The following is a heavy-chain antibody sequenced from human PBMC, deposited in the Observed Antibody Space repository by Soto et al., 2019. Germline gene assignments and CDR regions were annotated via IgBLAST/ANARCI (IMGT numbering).Heavy chain of an antibody. CDR1: GFTVSTYG. Sequence: QVQLVESGEGVVQPGRSLRLSCAVSGFTVSTYGMHWVRQAPGKGLEWVAVISRDGGTKYYADSVKGRFTISRDNSRNTLFLEMNSLRSDEMAVYYCTGEVASGYWGQGTLVTVSS. J-gene: IGHJ4*02. V-gene: IGHV3-30*03. CDR2: ISRDGGTK. CDR3: TGEVASGY. D-gene: IGHD2-8*02.